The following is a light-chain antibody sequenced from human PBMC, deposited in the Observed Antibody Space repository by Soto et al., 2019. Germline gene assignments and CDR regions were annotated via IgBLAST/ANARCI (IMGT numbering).Light chain of an antibody. CDR2: EVN. CDR1: SSDVGNYNY. Sequence: QSAPTQPPSASGSPGQSVTISCTGTSSDVGNYNYVSWYQQHPGKAPKLMIYEVNKRPSGVPDRFSGSKSGNTASLTVSGLQAEDEADYFCSAYAGTNDFVVFGGGT. V-gene: IGLV2-8*01. CDR3: SAYAGTNDFVV. J-gene: IGLJ2*01.